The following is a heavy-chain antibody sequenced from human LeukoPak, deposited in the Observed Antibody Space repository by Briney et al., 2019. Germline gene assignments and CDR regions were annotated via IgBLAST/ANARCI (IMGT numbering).Heavy chain of an antibody. V-gene: IGHV1-2*02. CDR3: ARLVTAAAGTGY. CDR2: INPNSGGT. J-gene: IGHJ4*02. Sequence: ASVKVSCEASGYTFTGYYMHWVRQAPGQGLEWMGWINPNSGGTNYAQKFQGRVTMARDTSISTAYMELSRLRSDDTAVYYCARLVTAAAGTGYWGQGTLVTVSS. CDR1: GYTFTGYY. D-gene: IGHD6-13*01.